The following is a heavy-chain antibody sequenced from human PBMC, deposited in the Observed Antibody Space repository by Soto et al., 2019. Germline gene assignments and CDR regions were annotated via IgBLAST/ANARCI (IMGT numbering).Heavy chain of an antibody. D-gene: IGHD2-15*01. Sequence: GGSLRLSCAASGFTFSNYWMSWVRQAPGKGLEWVANIKEDGSEKHYVDSVKGRFTISRDNAKNSLYLQMNSLRVEDTAVYFCSRDVVVGAKALNYWGQGALVTVSS. V-gene: IGHV3-7*01. CDR1: GFTFSNYW. J-gene: IGHJ4*02. CDR3: SRDVVVGAKALNY. CDR2: IKEDGSEK.